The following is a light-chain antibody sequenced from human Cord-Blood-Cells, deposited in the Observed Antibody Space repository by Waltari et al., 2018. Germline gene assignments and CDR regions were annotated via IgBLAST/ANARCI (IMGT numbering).Light chain of an antibody. Sequence: QSALTQPASVSGSPGQSITLSCTGTRSDVGGYNYVSWYQQHPGKAPKLMIYEVSNRPSGVSNRFSGSKSGNTASLTISGLQAEDEADYYCSSYTSSSPYVFGTGTKVTVL. CDR1: RSDVGGYNY. V-gene: IGLV2-14*01. CDR2: EVS. J-gene: IGLJ1*01. CDR3: SSYTSSSPYV.